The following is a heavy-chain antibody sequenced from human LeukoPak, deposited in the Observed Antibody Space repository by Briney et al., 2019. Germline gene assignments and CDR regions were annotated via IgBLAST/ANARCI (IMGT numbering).Heavy chain of an antibody. CDR1: GFTFSSYA. V-gene: IGHV3-23*01. Sequence: GGSLRLSCAASGFTFSSYAMSWVRQAPGKGLEWVSAISDSGGSTYYADSVKGRFSISRDNSKNTLYLQMNSLRAEDTAVYYCAKDLGERDTTTYYFDYWGQGSLVTVSS. CDR3: AKDLGERDTTTYYFDY. J-gene: IGHJ4*02. D-gene: IGHD1-1*01. CDR2: ISDSGGST.